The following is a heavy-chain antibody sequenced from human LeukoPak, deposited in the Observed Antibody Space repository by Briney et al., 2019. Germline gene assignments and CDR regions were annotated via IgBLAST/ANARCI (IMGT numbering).Heavy chain of an antibody. Sequence: GGSLRLSCAASGFTFSIHWMSWVRQAPGKGLEWVANINQDGSQKYYVDSVKGRFSISRDNAKNSLYLQMNSLRVEDTAVCYCARSNREFASGSGDYWGQGTLVTVSS. V-gene: IGHV3-7*05. CDR2: INQDGSQK. CDR1: GFTFSIHW. CDR3: ARSNREFASGSGDY. J-gene: IGHJ4*02. D-gene: IGHD3-10*01.